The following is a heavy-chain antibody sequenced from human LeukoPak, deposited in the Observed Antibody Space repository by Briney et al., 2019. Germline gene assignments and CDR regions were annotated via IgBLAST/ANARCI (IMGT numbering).Heavy chain of an antibody. CDR3: SRDNEWLVVVYYYYGMDV. CDR2: IYSGGST. V-gene: IGHV3-66*01. Sequence: PGGSLRLSCAASGFTVSSNYMSWVRQAPGKGLEWVSVIYSGGSTYYADSVKGRFTISRDNSKNTLYLQMNSLRAEDTAVYYCSRDNEWLVVVYYYYGMDVCGQGTTVTVSS. J-gene: IGHJ6*02. D-gene: IGHD6-19*01. CDR1: GFTVSSNY.